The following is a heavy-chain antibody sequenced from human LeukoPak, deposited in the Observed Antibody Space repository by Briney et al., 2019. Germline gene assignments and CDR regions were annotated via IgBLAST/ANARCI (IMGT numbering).Heavy chain of an antibody. J-gene: IGHJ5*02. Sequence: PSETLSLTCTVSVGYISSSSHSWGWIRQPPGKGLEWTGSIYYTGRTYYNPSLKSRVTISVDTSKNQFSLKLSSVTAADTAVYYCAQSLGSSNWIGNWFDPWGQGTLVTVSS. CDR3: AQSLGSSNWIGNWFDP. CDR1: VGYISSSSHS. CDR2: IYYTGRT. V-gene: IGHV4-39*01. D-gene: IGHD6-13*01.